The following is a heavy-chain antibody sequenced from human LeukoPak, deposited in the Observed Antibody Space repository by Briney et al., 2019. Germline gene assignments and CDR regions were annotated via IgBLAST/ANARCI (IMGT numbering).Heavy chain of an antibody. V-gene: IGHV3-33*08. CDR3: ARAHSSSSTFDL. J-gene: IGHJ4*02. CDR1: GFTVSSNY. Sequence: PGGSLRLSCAASGFTVSSNYMSWVRQAPGQGLEWVALIWYDGSKKYYADSVKGRFTISRDNTKNTLYLQLNSLRADDTAVYYCARAHSSSSTFDLWGQGTLVTVSS. D-gene: IGHD6-6*01. CDR2: IWYDGSKK.